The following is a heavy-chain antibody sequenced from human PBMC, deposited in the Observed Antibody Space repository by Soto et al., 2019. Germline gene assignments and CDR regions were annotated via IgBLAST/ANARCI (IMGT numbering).Heavy chain of an antibody. V-gene: IGHV4-31*03. CDR1: GTSISRDPAY. Sequence: SETLSLTCTVSGTSISRDPAYWSWIRQHPGRGLEWIGYIHHGGTTYYNPSLKSRVTISIDTSQNQFSLKLNSVTAADTAVYYCPRDSAESRRFIWGPGTLVTVSS. CDR2: IHHGGTT. CDR3: PRDSAESRRFI. D-gene: IGHD1-26*01. J-gene: IGHJ4*02.